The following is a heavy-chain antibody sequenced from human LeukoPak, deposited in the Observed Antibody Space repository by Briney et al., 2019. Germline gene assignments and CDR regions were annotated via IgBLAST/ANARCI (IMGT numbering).Heavy chain of an antibody. J-gene: IGHJ4*02. CDR1: GFTFSNYG. Sequence: PGGSLRLSCAASGFTFSNYGMSWVRQARGKGLEWVSGISGSGTNTYYADSVKGRFTISRDNSKNTLSLQMSSLRADDTALYYCAKRVVLLWFGERDDYFDSWGQGTLVTVSS. CDR3: AKRVVLLWFGERDDYFDS. D-gene: IGHD3-10*01. CDR2: ISGSGTNT. V-gene: IGHV3-23*01.